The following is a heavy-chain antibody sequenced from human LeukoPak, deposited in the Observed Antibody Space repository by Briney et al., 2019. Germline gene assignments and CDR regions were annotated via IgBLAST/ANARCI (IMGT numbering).Heavy chain of an antibody. V-gene: IGHV1-46*01. CDR3: ARPSGVGATLYYFDQ. CDR2: INPITGRT. D-gene: IGHD1-26*01. Sequence: GASVKVSCKASGYTFTDYYMHWVRQAPGQGFEWMGIINPITGRTSYAQEFQGRVTMTRDTSTSTFYMALSSLRPEDTAVYYCARPSGVGATLYYFDQWGQGTLVTVSS. CDR1: GYTFTDYY. J-gene: IGHJ4*02.